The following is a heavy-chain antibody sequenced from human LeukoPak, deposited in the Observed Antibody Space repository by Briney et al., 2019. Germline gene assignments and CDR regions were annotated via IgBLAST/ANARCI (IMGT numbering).Heavy chain of an antibody. CDR1: GYSFTSYW. Sequence: GESLKISCKGSGYSFTSYWIGWVRPMPGKGLEWMGIIYPGDSDTRYSPSFQRQVTISADKSISTAYLQWSSLKASDTAMYYCARRVTMVRGVYYFDYWGQGTLVTVSS. D-gene: IGHD3-10*01. J-gene: IGHJ4*02. CDR2: IYPGDSDT. V-gene: IGHV5-51*01. CDR3: ARRVTMVRGVYYFDY.